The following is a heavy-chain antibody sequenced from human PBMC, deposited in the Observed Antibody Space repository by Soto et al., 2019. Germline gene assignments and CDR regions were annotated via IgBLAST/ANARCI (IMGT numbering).Heavy chain of an antibody. V-gene: IGHV3-73*02. CDR3: VRQWPVLSPLDH. D-gene: IGHD6-19*01. J-gene: IGHJ4*02. CDR2: IGRKAKNYAT. Sequence: EVHLVQSGGGLVQPGGSLKLSCAASGFIFSGSPMHWVRQASGKGLEWVGRIGRKAKNYATEYGASVEGRFTISRDDSKNTTFLLMNSLKSEDTAVYFCVRQWPVLSPLDHWGQGTLVTVSS. CDR1: GFIFSGSP.